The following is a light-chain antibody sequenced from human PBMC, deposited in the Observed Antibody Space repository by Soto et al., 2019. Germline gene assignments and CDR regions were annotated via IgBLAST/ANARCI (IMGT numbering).Light chain of an antibody. V-gene: IGLV2-8*01. CDR2: EVS. Sequence: ALTQPPSASGSPGQSVTISCTGTSSDVGGYNYVSWYQQHPGKAPKLILYEVSKRPSGVPDRFSGSKSGNTASLTVSGLKAEDEADYYCSSYAGSNNVVFGGGTKLTVL. CDR1: SSDVGGYNY. CDR3: SSYAGSNNVV. J-gene: IGLJ2*01.